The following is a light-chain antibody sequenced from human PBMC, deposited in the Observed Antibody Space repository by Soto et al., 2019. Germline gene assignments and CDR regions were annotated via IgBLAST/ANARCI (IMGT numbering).Light chain of an antibody. J-gene: IGLJ2*01. CDR3: QTWDTGARVV. Sequence: QLVLTQSHSASASLGASVKLTCTLSSGHSSYAIAWHQQQPEKGPRYLMKLSSDGSHSKGDGIPDRFSGSSSGAERYLTISSLQYEDEADYYCQTWDTGARVVFGGGTKVTVL. CDR2: LSSDGSH. CDR1: SGHSSYA. V-gene: IGLV4-69*01.